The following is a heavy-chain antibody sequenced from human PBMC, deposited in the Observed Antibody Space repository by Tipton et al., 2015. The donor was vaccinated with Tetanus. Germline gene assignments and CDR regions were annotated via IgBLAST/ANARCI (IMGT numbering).Heavy chain of an antibody. D-gene: IGHD5-12*01. J-gene: IGHJ4*02. CDR3: ARANNDYPKKGPFDY. CDR2: ISPSGRT. Sequence: TLSLTCTVSGDSITSFYWSWIRQPPGKGLEWLAYISPSGRTNSNYPLKSRITISQDKSKNQFSLNLRSVITADTAVYYCARANNDYPKKGPFDYWGQGILVTVSS. CDR1: GDSITSFY. V-gene: IGHV4-59*01.